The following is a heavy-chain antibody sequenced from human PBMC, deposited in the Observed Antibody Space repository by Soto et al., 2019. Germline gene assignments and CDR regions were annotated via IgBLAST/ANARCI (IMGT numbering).Heavy chain of an antibody. CDR2: LYYSGST. CDR1: GGSISGYY. Sequence: QVQLQESGPGLVKPSETLSLTCTVSGGSISGYYWSWIRQPPGKGLEWIGYLYYSGSTNYNPSRKSRVTRSVDTSKSHFSLKLSSVTAADTAVYYCARDDLGYCSGGSCPTIWGQGTMVTVSS. V-gene: IGHV4-59*01. D-gene: IGHD2-15*01. J-gene: IGHJ3*02. CDR3: ARDDLGYCSGGSCPTI.